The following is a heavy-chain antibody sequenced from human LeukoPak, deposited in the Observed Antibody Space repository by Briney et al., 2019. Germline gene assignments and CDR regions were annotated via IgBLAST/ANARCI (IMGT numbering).Heavy chain of an antibody. CDR2: ISDTGDST. J-gene: IGHJ4*02. D-gene: IGHD3-10*01. CDR3: AKTYYYLSGSLPEDY. CDR1: GFMFRGYA. Sequence: GRSLRLSCAVSGFMFRGYAMSWVRQPPGKGLELDSAISDTGDSTYYADSVKGRFTISRDNSKNTLYLQMNSLRVEDTALYFCAKTYYYLSGSLPEDYWGQGALVTVSS. V-gene: IGHV3-23*01.